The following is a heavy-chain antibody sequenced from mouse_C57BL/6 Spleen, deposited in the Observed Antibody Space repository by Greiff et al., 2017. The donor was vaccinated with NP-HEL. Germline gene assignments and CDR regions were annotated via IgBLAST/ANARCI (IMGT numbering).Heavy chain of an antibody. J-gene: IGHJ2*01. V-gene: IGHV5-4*01. Sequence: EVQLMESWGGLVKPGGSLKLSCAASGFTFSSYAMSWVRQTPEKRLAWVATISDGVCYTYYPVNVKGRFTSARDNAKNNRYLQRSHLKSEDTAMYYCARGYGSSSYYFDYWGQGTTLTVSS. CDR3: ARGYGSSSYYFDY. CDR2: ISDGVCYT. D-gene: IGHD1-1*01. CDR1: GFTFSSYA.